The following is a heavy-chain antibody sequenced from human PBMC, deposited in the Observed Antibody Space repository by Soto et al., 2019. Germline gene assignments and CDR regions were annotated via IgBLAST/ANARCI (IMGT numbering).Heavy chain of an antibody. CDR3: ARDRTAMDTVWYFDL. CDR1: GGTFSSYA. D-gene: IGHD5-18*01. J-gene: IGHJ2*01. CDR2: IIPIFGTA. V-gene: IGHV1-69*01. Sequence: QVQLVQSGAEVKKPGSSVKVSCKASGGTFSSYAISWVRQAPGQGLEWMGGIIPIFGTANYAQKFQGRVTITADESTSTAYMELSSLRSENTAVYYCARDRTAMDTVWYFDLWGRGTLVTVSS.